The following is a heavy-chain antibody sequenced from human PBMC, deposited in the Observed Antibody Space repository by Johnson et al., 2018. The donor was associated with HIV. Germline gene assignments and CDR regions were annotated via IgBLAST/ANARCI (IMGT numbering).Heavy chain of an antibody. CDR2: IYSGGST. CDR3: ANGRGSSWTPYDAFDF. J-gene: IGHJ3*01. CDR1: GFTFDDYA. V-gene: IGHV3-NL1*01. D-gene: IGHD6-13*01. Sequence: QVQLVESGGGVVQPGRSLRLSCAASGFTFDDYAMHWVRQAPGKGLEWVSGIYSGGSTYYADSVKGRFTISRDNSKNTLYLQMNSLRAEDTALYYCANGRGSSWTPYDAFDFWGQGTIVTVSS.